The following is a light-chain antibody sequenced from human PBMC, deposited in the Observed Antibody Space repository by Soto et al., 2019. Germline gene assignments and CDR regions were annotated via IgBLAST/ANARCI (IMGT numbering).Light chain of an antibody. CDR3: QQYNNRLT. J-gene: IGKJ4*01. Sequence: VMTQSPATLSVSPGERATLSCRASQSVSTNLAWYQQKPGQAPRLLIYGASTRATGIPARFSGSGSGTEFTLTISSLQSEEFAVYYCQQYNNRLTFGGGTKVDIK. CDR2: GAS. CDR1: QSVSTN. V-gene: IGKV3-15*01.